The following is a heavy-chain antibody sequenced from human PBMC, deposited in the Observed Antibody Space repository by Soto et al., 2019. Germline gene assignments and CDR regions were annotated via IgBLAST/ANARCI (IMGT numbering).Heavy chain of an antibody. CDR2: IVVGSGNT. CDR1: GFTFTSSA. CDR3: AAGAYSGSYYYYYGMDV. D-gene: IGHD1-26*01. J-gene: IGHJ6*02. V-gene: IGHV1-58*01. Sequence: SVKVSCKASGFTFTSSAVQWVRQARGQRLEWIGWIVVGSGNTNYAQKFQERVTSTRDMSTSTAYMELSSLRSEDTAVYYCAAGAYSGSYYYYYGMDVWGQGTTVTVSS.